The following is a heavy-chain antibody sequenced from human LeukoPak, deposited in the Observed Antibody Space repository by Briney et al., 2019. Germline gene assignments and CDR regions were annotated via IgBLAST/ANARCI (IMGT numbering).Heavy chain of an antibody. D-gene: IGHD1-20*01. V-gene: IGHV1-2*02. Sequence: GASVKVSCKASGYTFTGYYMHWVRQAPGQGLEWMGWINPNSGGTNYAQKFQGRVTTTRDTSISTAYMELSRLRSDDTAVYYCAGEITGTIGDAFDIWGQGTMVTVSS. J-gene: IGHJ3*02. CDR3: AGEITGTIGDAFDI. CDR1: GYTFTGYY. CDR2: INPNSGGT.